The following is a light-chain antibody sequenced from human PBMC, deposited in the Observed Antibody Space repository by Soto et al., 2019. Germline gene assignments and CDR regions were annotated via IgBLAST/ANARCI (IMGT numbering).Light chain of an antibody. J-gene: IGKJ1*01. CDR3: HRLTDWPPQWT. Sequence: EVVLTQSPDTLSLPPGESATLSCRASQSISSYLAWYQQKPGKAPRLLIYDASSRATGIPARFSGSGSGTDFTLNISSLEPEAFAVYYCHRLTDWPPQWTFGQGTKVDIK. V-gene: IGKV3-11*01. CDR1: QSISSY. CDR2: DAS.